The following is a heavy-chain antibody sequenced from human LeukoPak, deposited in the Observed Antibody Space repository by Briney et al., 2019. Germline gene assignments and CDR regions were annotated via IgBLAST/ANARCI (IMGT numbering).Heavy chain of an antibody. J-gene: IGHJ3*02. CDR1: GGSFSGYY. V-gene: IGHV4-34*01. CDR3: ARDVPTAVAGAFDI. CDR2: IKHSGSS. D-gene: IGHD6-19*01. Sequence: SETLSLTCAVYGGSFSGYYWSWIRQPPGKGLEWIGQIKHSGSSDYNPSLKGRVTISVDTSKNQFSLRLTSVTAPDTAVYYRARDVPTAVAGAFDIWGQGTMVTVSS.